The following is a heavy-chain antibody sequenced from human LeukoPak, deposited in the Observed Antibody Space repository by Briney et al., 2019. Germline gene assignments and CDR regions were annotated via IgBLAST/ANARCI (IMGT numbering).Heavy chain of an antibody. J-gene: IGHJ4*02. CDR3: ARHTKEEGGSYYVDY. D-gene: IGHD1-26*01. CDR2: ICPGDSDT. V-gene: IGHV5-51*01. CDR1: GYSFTSYW. Sequence: GESLKISCKGSGYSFTSYWIGWVRQMPGKGLEWMGIICPGDSDTRYSPSFQGQVTISADKSISTAYLQWSSLKASDTAMYYCARHTKEEGGSYYVDYWGQGTLVTVSS.